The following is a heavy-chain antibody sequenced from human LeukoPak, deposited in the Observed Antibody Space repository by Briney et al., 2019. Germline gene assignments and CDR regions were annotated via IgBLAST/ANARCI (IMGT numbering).Heavy chain of an antibody. J-gene: IGHJ4*02. CDR3: ARVKTDPFHEGLFDY. V-gene: IGHV4-30-2*01. CDR2: IYHSGST. Sequence: PSETLSLTCTVSGGSISSGGYYCSWIRQPPGKGLEWIGYIYHSGSTYYNPSLKSRVTISVDRSKNQFSLKLSSVTAADTAVYYCARVKTDPFHEGLFDYWGQGTLVSVSS. D-gene: IGHD2-21*02. CDR1: GGSISSGGYY.